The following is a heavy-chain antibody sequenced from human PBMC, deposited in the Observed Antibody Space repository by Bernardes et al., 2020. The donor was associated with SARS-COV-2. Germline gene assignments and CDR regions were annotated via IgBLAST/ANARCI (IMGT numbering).Heavy chain of an antibody. CDR3: AKERRSTGTFDP. Sequence: GGSLRLSCAASGFTFDDYTMHWVRQAPGKGLEWVSLISWDGGSTYYADSVKGRFTISRDNSKNSLYLQMNSLRTEDTALYYCAKERRSTGTFDPWGQGTLVTVSS. D-gene: IGHD2-2*01. CDR1: GFTFDDYT. CDR2: ISWDGGST. V-gene: IGHV3-43*01. J-gene: IGHJ5*02.